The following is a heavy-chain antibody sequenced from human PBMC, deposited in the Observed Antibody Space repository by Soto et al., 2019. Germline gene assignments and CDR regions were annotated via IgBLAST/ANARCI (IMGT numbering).Heavy chain of an antibody. V-gene: IGHV4-4*07. Sequence: SETLSLTCPVSGGSIRRGYWNWIWQPAGKGLEWIGLIYSIGSANYNPSPQRRVNTPVDTSKNQFSLKLSSVISADTAAYYCARAVDFSYFDYWGQGASVTVSA. CDR3: ARAVDFSYFDY. D-gene: IGHD2-2*01. CDR2: IYSIGSA. CDR1: GGSIRRGY. J-gene: IGHJ4*02.